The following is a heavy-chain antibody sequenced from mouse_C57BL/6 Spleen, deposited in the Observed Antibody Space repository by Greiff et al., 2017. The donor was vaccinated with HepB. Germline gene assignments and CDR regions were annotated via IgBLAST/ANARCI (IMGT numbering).Heavy chain of an antibody. CDR1: GYTFTSYW. Sequence: KESCKASGYTFTSYWMHWVKQRPGRGLEWIGRIDPNSGGTKYNEKFKSKATLTVDKPSSTAYMQLSSLTSEDSAVYYCAREGDDATYFDYWGQGTTLTVSS. J-gene: IGHJ2*01. CDR2: IDPNSGGT. V-gene: IGHV1-72*01. CDR3: AREGDDATYFDY.